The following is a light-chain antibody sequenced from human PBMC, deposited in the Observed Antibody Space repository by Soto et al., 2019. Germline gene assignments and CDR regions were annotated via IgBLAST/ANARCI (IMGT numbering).Light chain of an antibody. Sequence: QSALTQPASVSGSPGQSITISCTGTSSDVGGYNYVSWYQQHPGKAPKLMIYDVSNRPSGVSNRFSGSKSGNTASLTISGLHAEDEADYYCSSYTSLLFGSGPKVTVL. J-gene: IGLJ1*01. V-gene: IGLV2-14*01. CDR3: SSYTSLL. CDR1: SSDVGGYNY. CDR2: DVS.